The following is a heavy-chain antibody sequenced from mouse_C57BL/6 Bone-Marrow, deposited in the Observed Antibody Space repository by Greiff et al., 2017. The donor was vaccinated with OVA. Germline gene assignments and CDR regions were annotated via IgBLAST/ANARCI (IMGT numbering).Heavy chain of an antibody. CDR3: ARGGGSRHWYFDV. J-gene: IGHJ1*03. Sequence: QVQLQQSGAELARPGASVKLSCKASGYTFTSYGISWVKQRTGQGLEWIGEIYPRSGNTHYNEKFKGKATLTADKSSSTAYMELRSLTSEDSAVYFCARGGGSRHWYFDVWGTGTTVTVSS. V-gene: IGHV1-81*01. CDR2: IYPRSGNT. CDR1: GYTFTSYG. D-gene: IGHD1-1*01.